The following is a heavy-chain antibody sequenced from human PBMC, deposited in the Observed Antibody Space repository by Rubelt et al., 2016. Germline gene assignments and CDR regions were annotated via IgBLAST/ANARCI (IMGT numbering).Heavy chain of an antibody. Sequence: GYADSVKGRFTISRDNAKNSLYLQMNSLRAEDTAMYYCARDRIAVAGTEVEAFDYWGQGTLVTVSS. D-gene: IGHD6-19*01. V-gene: IGHV3-20*03. CDR3: ARDRIAVAGTEVEAFDY. J-gene: IGHJ4*02.